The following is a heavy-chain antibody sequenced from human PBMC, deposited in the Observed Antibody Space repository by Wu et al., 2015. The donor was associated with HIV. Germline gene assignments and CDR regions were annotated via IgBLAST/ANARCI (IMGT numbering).Heavy chain of an antibody. J-gene: IGHJ6*02. CDR3: ARGEFRRSSVTQYYYYYAMDV. V-gene: IGHV1-69*05. CDR2: IVPMFGPP. CDR1: GGTFSNYA. Sequence: QVQLVQSGAEVKKPGSSVKVSCKGSGGTFSNYAINWVRQAPGQGLEWMGGIVPMFGPPNYAQKFQGRVTITTDESTSTAYMDLSSLRSEDTAVYYCARGEFRRSSVTQYYYYYAMDVWGQGTTVTVSS. D-gene: IGHD6-13*01.